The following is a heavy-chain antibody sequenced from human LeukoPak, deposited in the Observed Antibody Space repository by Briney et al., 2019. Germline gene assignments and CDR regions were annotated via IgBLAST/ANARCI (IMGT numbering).Heavy chain of an antibody. V-gene: IGHV4-59*01. CDR1: GGSISSYY. D-gene: IGHD2-15*01. CDR2: IYYSGST. CDR3: AKNGPTGWYLPWYFDL. J-gene: IGHJ2*01. Sequence: SETLSLTCTVSGGSISSYYWSWIRQPPGKGLEWIGYIYYSGSTDYNPSLKSRVTISVDTSKNQFSLNLSSVTAADTALYYCAKNGPTGWYLPWYFDLWGRGTLVTVSS.